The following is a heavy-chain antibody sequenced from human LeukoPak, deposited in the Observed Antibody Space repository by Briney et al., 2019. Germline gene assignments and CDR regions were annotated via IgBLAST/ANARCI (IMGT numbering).Heavy chain of an antibody. CDR3: AKDMGWLQPFDY. V-gene: IGHV3-43*01. Sequence: AGGSLRLSCAASGSTFDDYTMHWVRHPPGKGLEWVSLISWDGGSTYYADSVKGRFTIFRDNSKNSLYLQMYSLRTEDTALYYCAKDMGWLQPFDYWGQGTLVTVSS. CDR1: GSTFDDYT. D-gene: IGHD5-24*01. CDR2: ISWDGGST. J-gene: IGHJ4*02.